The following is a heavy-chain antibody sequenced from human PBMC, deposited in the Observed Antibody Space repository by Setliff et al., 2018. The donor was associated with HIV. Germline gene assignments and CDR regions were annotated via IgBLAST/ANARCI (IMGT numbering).Heavy chain of an antibody. D-gene: IGHD3-10*01. Sequence: PSETLSLTCTVSGVSISSGGYYWSWIRQHPGKGLEWIGYIYYSESTYYNPSLRSRLTISMDTSKNQSSLKLSSVTAADTAVYYCARAPMVPRSEAFDIWGQGTMVTVSS. V-gene: IGHV4-31*03. CDR2: IYYSEST. CDR3: ARAPMVPRSEAFDI. CDR1: GVSISSGGYY. J-gene: IGHJ3*02.